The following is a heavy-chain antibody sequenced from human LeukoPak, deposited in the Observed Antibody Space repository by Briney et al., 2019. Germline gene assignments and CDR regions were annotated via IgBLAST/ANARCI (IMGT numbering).Heavy chain of an antibody. CDR2: IKQDGSEK. D-gene: IGHD3-3*01. Sequence: GGSLRLSCAASGFTFGSYAMSWVRQAPGKGLEWVANIKQDGSEKYYVDSVKGRFTISRDNAKNSLYLQMNSLRAEDTAVYYCARDYDSTVDYWGQGTLVTVSS. V-gene: IGHV3-7*01. J-gene: IGHJ4*02. CDR3: ARDYDSTVDY. CDR1: GFTFGSYA.